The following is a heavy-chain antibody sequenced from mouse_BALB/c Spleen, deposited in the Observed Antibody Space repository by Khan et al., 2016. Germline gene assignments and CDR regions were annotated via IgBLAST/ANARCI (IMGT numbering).Heavy chain of an antibody. Sequence: EVELVESGGGLVKPGGSLKLSCAASGFTFSSYTMSWVRQTPEKRLEWVATISSGGNYTYYPDTVKGRFTISRDNAKNTLYLQMSSQESEDTAIYYCTSVSSGVFAYWGQGTLVTVSA. CDR2: ISSGGNYT. CDR3: TSVSSGVFAY. D-gene: IGHD3-1*01. CDR1: GFTFSSYT. V-gene: IGHV5-6-4*01. J-gene: IGHJ3*01.